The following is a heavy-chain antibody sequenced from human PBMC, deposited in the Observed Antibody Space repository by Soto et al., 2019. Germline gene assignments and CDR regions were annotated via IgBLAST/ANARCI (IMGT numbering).Heavy chain of an antibody. CDR1: GFTFSSYE. CDR2: ISTRGNII. D-gene: IGHD3-22*01. Sequence: EVQLVESGGGLVQPGGSLRLSCAASGFTFSSYEMNWVRQAPGKGLEWVSYISTRGNIIHYADSVKGRFTISRDNAKNSLYLQMNSRRAEDTAVYYCTRDVDYYDSSGYQDYWGQGTLVTVSS. J-gene: IGHJ4*02. V-gene: IGHV3-48*03. CDR3: TRDVDYYDSSGYQDY.